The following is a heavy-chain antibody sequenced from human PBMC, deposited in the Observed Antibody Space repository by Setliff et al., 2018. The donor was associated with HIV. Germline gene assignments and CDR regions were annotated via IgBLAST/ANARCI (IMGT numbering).Heavy chain of an antibody. Sequence: GGSLRLSCAASGFAFDNYCMTWVRQAPGKGLEWVSAIGGSTGSTYYADSVKGRFTISTDNSKNTLYLQMNSLRAEDTAVYYCAKPLPKWGVSPYHYAVDVWGQGTTVTVSS. CDR2: IGGSTGST. CDR1: GFAFDNYC. V-gene: IGHV3-23*01. CDR3: AKPLPKWGVSPYHYAVDV. D-gene: IGHD7-27*01. J-gene: IGHJ6*02.